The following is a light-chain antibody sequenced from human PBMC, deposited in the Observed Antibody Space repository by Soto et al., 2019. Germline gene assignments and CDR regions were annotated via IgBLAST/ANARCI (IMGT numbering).Light chain of an antibody. Sequence: DIQMTQSPSPLSASVGDRVTVTCRASQSISRYLNWYQQKPGNAPKLLIYAASNLQSGVPSRFSGSGSGTDFPLTISSLQSEDAAIFYCQQYFNTPYTFGQGTKLEIK. J-gene: IGKJ2*01. CDR3: QQYFNTPYT. CDR1: QSISRY. V-gene: IGKV1-39*01. CDR2: AAS.